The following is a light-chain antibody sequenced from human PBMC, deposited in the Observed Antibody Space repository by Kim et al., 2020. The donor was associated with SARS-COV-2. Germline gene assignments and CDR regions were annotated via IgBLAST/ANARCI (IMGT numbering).Light chain of an antibody. Sequence: LTQPPSVSGSPGQSVTISCTGTSSDIGSYNRVSWYQQPPGTAPKLIIYEVNNRPSGVPDRFSGSKSGNTASLTLSGLQAEDEADYYCSSFTTSKTLLFGGGTQLTVL. J-gene: IGLJ2*01. V-gene: IGLV2-18*02. CDR2: EVN. CDR1: SSDIGSYNR. CDR3: SSFTTSKTLL.